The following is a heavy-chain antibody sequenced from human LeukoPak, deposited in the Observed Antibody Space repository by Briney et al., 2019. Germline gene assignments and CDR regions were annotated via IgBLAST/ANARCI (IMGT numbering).Heavy chain of an antibody. Sequence: SETLSLTCTVPGGSISSYFWSWIRQPAGKGVEWIGRIYTSGSTNYNPSLKSRVTMSVDTSKHQFHLNQNSVTAAHRAVYYFAGLSRSAPNWFDPCGQGTL. J-gene: IGHJ5*02. CDR3: AGLSRSAPNWFDP. CDR2: IYTSGST. CDR1: GGSISSYF. V-gene: IGHV4-4*07.